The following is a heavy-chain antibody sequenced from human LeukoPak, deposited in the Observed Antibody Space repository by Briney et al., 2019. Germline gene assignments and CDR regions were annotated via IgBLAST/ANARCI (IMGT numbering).Heavy chain of an antibody. CDR1: GFTFRSHA. D-gene: IGHD3-9*01. CDR3: AKAGKDRYNDILTGYYQN. CDR2: ISGDGVND. Sequence: PGGSLRLSCAASGFTFRSHAMVWVRQAPGKGLQWVALISGDGVNDYYEDSVKGRFTISRDNAKNSLYLQMNSLRPEDTALYYCAKAGKDRYNDILTGYYQNWGQGTLVTVSS. J-gene: IGHJ4*02. V-gene: IGHV3-30*04.